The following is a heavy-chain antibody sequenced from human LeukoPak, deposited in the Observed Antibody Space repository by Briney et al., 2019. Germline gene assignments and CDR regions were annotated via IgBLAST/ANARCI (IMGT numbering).Heavy chain of an antibody. CDR3: ARGERYYDNLDY. CDR1: GGTFSSYA. D-gene: IGHD3-22*01. J-gene: IGHJ4*02. Sequence: ASVKVSCKASGGTFSSYAISWVRQAPGQGLEWMGGIIPIFGTANYAQKFQGRVTITADKSTSTAYMDLSSLRSEDTAVYYCARGERYYDNLDYWGQGTLVTVSS. CDR2: IIPIFGTA. V-gene: IGHV1-69*06.